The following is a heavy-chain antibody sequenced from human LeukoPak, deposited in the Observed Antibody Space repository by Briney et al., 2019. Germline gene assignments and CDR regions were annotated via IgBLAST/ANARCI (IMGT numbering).Heavy chain of an antibody. CDR1: GFTFSSYS. Sequence: GGSLRLSCAASGFTFSSYSMNWVRQAPGKGLEWVSYVSSSSSTIYYAYSVKGRFTISRDNSKNTLSLQMNGLRPEDTAVYYCTTDWGSYDYWGQGTLVTVSS. D-gene: IGHD7-27*01. CDR2: VSSSSSTI. CDR3: TTDWGSYDY. J-gene: IGHJ4*02. V-gene: IGHV3-48*01.